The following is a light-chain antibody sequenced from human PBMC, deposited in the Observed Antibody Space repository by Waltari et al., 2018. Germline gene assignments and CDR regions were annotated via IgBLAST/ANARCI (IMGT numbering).Light chain of an antibody. V-gene: IGKV1-39*01. Sequence: DIQVTQSPSSLSASVGDRVTITYRASQTINNYLNWYQHKPGKAPNLLIYAASILQSGVPSRFAGSGSGTDFTLTISSLQPEDFATYYCQQSYNTPWTLGQGTKVEI. CDR1: QTINNY. CDR3: QQSYNTPWT. J-gene: IGKJ1*01. CDR2: AAS.